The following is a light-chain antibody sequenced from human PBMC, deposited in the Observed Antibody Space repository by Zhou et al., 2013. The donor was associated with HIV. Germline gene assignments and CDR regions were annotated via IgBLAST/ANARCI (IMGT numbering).Light chain of an antibody. CDR3: QQSYTTPYT. Sequence: DIQMTQSPSSLSASVGDRVTITCQASQDISNYLNWYQQKPGKAPKLLIYSTSTLQTGVPSRFSGSGSGTDFTLTISSLQPEDFATYYCQQSYTTPYTFGQGTELGIK. CDR1: QDISNY. CDR2: STS. V-gene: IGKV1-39*01. J-gene: IGKJ2*01.